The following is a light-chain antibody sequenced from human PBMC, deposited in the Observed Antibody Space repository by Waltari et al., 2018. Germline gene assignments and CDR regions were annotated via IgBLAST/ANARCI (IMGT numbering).Light chain of an antibody. V-gene: IGKV4-1*01. CDR3: QQYYNTPLT. CDR1: QSVLYSSNNENY. J-gene: IGKJ1*01. Sequence: DIVMTQSPDSLAVSLGERATINGKSSQSVLYSSNNENYLAWYQQKPGQPPKLLIIWASTRESGVPDRFSGSGSGTDFTLTISSLQAEDVAVYYCQQYYNTPLTFGQGTKVEIK. CDR2: WAS.